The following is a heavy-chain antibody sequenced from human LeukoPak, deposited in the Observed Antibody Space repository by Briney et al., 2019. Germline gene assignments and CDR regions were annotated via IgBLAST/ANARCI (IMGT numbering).Heavy chain of an antibody. V-gene: IGHV1-69*04. D-gene: IGHD1-1*01. Sequence: GASVKVSCKASGGTFSSYAISWVRQAPGQGLEWMGRIIPILGIANYAQKFQGRVTITADKFTSTAYMELSSLRSEDTAVYYCASLEANGWPNWGQGTLVTVSS. CDR1: GGTFSSYA. J-gene: IGHJ4*02. CDR2: IIPILGIA. CDR3: ASLEANGWPN.